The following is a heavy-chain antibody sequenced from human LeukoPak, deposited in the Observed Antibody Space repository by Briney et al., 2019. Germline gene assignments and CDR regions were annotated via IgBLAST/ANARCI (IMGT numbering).Heavy chain of an antibody. J-gene: IGHJ5*02. CDR1: GYTFTGYY. CDR2: INPNSGGT. D-gene: IGHD2-15*01. V-gene: IGHV1-2*02. CDR3: ARLTTTRIVVSTAGWFDP. Sequence: GASVKVSCKASGYTFTGYYMHWVRQAPGQGLEWMGWINPNSGGTNYAQKFQGRVTMTRDTSISTAYMELSRLRSDDTAVYYCARLTTTRIVVSTAGWFDPWGQGTLVTVSS.